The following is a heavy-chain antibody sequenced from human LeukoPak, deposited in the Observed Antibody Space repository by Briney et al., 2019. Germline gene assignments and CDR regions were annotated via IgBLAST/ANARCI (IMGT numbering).Heavy chain of an antibody. CDR1: GFTFSSYN. D-gene: IGHD6-13*01. CDR3: ARDGAASIAAARHFDY. CDR2: ISSSSYV. Sequence: PGGSLRLSCAASGFTFSSYNMNWVRQAPGKGLEWVSSISSSSYVYYADSVKGRFTISRDNAKNSLYLQMNSLRDEDTAVYYCARDGAASIAAARHFDYWGQGTLVTVSS. V-gene: IGHV3-21*01. J-gene: IGHJ4*02.